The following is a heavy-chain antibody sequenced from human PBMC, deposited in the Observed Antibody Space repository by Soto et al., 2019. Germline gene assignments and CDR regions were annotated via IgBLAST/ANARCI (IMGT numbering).Heavy chain of an antibody. CDR3: TADLRSPARRFDP. CDR2: IKSKADGGPT. CDR1: GFIFSNAW. Sequence: EAQLVESGGGFVKPGESLRLSCSASGFIFSNAWMNWVRQAPGKGLEWVGRIKSKADGGPTDYAAPVKGRFSISRDDSKNTLSLQMNSLTTEDTAVYYCTADLRSPARRFDPWGQGTLVTVSS. V-gene: IGHV3-15*01. J-gene: IGHJ5*02.